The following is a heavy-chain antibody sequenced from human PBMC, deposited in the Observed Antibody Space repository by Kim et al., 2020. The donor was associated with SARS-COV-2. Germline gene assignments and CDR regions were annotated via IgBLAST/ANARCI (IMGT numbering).Heavy chain of an antibody. CDR1: GGTFSSYA. CDR2: IIPIFGTA. V-gene: IGHV1-69*13. CDR3: ARGGWSYDYICGSYRFYFDY. Sequence: SVKVSCKASGGTFSSYAINWVRQAPGQGLEWMGWIIPIFGTANYAQKFQGRVTITADESTSTAYMELSSLRSEDTAVYYCARGGWSYDYICGSYRFYFDYWGQGTLVTVSS. D-gene: IGHD3-16*02. J-gene: IGHJ4*02.